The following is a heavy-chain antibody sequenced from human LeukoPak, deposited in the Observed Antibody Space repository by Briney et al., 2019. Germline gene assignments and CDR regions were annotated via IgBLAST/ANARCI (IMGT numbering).Heavy chain of an antibody. CDR2: ISSSGSTI. CDR1: GFTFSSYE. V-gene: IGHV3-48*03. J-gene: IGHJ3*02. D-gene: IGHD1-26*01. CDR3: AREVGATSVGAFDI. Sequence: GGSLRLSCAASGFTFSSYEMNWVRQAPGKGLEWVSYISSSGSTIYYADSVKGRFTISGDNAKNSLYLQMNSLRAEDTAVYYCAREVGATSVGAFDIWGQGTMVTVSS.